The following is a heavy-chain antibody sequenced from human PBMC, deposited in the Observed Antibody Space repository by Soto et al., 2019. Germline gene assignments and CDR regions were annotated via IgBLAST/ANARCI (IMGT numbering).Heavy chain of an antibody. V-gene: IGHV1-58*02. CDR3: AASSGSTVTDAFDI. D-gene: IGHD4-17*01. CDR1: GFTFTSSA. CDR2: IVVGSGNT. J-gene: IGHJ3*02. Sequence: QMQLVQSGPEVKKPGTSVKVSCKASGFTFTSSAMQWVRQARGQRLEWIGWIVVGSGNTNYAQKLQERVTITRYMSTSTAYMELSSLRSEDTVVYYCAASSGSTVTDAFDIWGQWTMVTVSS.